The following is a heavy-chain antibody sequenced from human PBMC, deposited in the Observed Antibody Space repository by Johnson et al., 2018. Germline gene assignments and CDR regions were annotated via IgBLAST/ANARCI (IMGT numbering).Heavy chain of an antibody. CDR2: ISGSGGST. Sequence: QLVESGGGLVQPGGSLRLSCAASGFTFSSYAMSWVRQAPGKGLEWVSAISGSGGSTYYADSVKGRFTISRENSKNTLYLQMNSLRAEDTAVYYCAKPYYDFWSGYQDAFDIWGQGTMVTVSS. V-gene: IGHV3-23*04. CDR1: GFTFSSYA. D-gene: IGHD3-3*01. J-gene: IGHJ3*02. CDR3: AKPYYDFWSGYQDAFDI.